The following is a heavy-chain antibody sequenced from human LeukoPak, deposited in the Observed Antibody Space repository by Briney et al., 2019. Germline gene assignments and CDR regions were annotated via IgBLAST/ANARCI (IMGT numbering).Heavy chain of an antibody. J-gene: IGHJ4*02. CDR1: GFTLRSYV. Sequence: PGGSLRLFRAASGFTLRSYVLYWVRQAPGKGLEGVSDISGRGGDPYFADSVKDRFTIPRDHSKNTVFLQMDSLRAEDTAVYYCAKTTAGYSSGRYPGWPADYWGQGTLVTVSS. CDR3: AKTTAGYSSGRYPGWPADY. CDR2: ISGRGGDP. D-gene: IGHD6-19*01. V-gene: IGHV3-23*01.